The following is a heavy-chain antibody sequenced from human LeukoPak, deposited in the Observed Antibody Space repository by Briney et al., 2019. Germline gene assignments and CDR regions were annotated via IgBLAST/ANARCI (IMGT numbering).Heavy chain of an antibody. V-gene: IGHV4-34*01. Sequence: PSETLSLTCAVYGGSFSGYYWSWIRQPPGKGLEWIGEINHSGSTNYNPSLKSRVTISVDTSKNQFSLKLSSVTAADTAVYYCARHLSWRLVDYWGQGTLVTVSS. CDR3: ARHLSWRLVDY. J-gene: IGHJ4*02. D-gene: IGHD3-3*01. CDR1: GGSFSGYY. CDR2: INHSGST.